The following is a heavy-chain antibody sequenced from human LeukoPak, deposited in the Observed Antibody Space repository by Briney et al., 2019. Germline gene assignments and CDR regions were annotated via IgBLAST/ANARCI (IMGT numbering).Heavy chain of an antibody. CDR3: AREYPAMIGRDWFDP. J-gene: IGHJ5*02. CDR1: GGSLSSGDYY. V-gene: IGHV4-61*02. CDR2: IYTSGST. Sequence: SETLSLTCTVSGGSLSSGDYYWSWIRQPAGKGLEWIGRIYTSGSTNYNPSLKSRVTISVDTSKNQFSLKLSSVTAADTAVYYCAREYPAMIGRDWFDPWGQGTLVTVSS. D-gene: IGHD3-22*01.